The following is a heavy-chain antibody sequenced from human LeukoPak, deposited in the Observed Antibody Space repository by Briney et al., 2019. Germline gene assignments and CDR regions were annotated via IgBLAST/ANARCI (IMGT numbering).Heavy chain of an antibody. D-gene: IGHD5-24*01. CDR1: GFTFSSYW. CDR2: INSDGSST. CDR3: ARVKRDGYFNDAFDI. Sequence: GGSLRLSCAASGFTFSSYWMHWVRQAPGKGLVWVSRINSDGSSTSYADSVKGRFTISRDNAKNTLYLQMNSLRAEDTAVYYCARVKRDGYFNDAFDIWGQGTMVTVSS. J-gene: IGHJ3*02. V-gene: IGHV3-74*01.